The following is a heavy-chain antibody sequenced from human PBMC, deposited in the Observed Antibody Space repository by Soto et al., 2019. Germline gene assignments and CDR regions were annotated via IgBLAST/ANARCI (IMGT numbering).Heavy chain of an antibody. CDR3: ARGYSSGWYLDY. CDR2: ISAYNGNT. V-gene: IGHV1-18*01. CDR1: GYTFTTYG. Sequence: ASVKVSCKASGYTFTTYGITWVRQAPGQGLEWMGWISAYNGNTNYAQKLQGRVTMTTDTSTSTAYMELRSLRSDDTAVYYCARGYSSGWYLDYWGQGTLVTVSS. J-gene: IGHJ4*02. D-gene: IGHD6-19*01.